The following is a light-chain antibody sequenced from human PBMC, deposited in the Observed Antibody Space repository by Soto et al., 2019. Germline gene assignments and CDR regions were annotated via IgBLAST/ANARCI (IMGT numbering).Light chain of an antibody. CDR1: QGISNY. J-gene: IGKJ5*01. Sequence: DIQMTQSPSAMSASVGDRVAITCRASQGISNYLAWYQQKPGKVPKRLIYDASSLESGVPSRFSGSGSGTEFTLTISSLQSEDFAVYYCQQYNNWPPITFGQGTRLEIK. V-gene: IGKV1-17*03. CDR2: DAS. CDR3: QQYNNWPPIT.